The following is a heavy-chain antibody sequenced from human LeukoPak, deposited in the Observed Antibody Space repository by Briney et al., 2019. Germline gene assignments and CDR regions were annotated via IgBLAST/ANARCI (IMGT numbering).Heavy chain of an antibody. CDR1: GYSFTNYW. J-gene: IGHJ5*02. CDR3: ARHGGNQLLSSWFDP. D-gene: IGHD2-2*01. Sequence: GESLQISCKGSGYSFTNYWIGWVRQMPGKGLEWMGIIYPDDSDTRYSPSFQGQVTISADKSVSTAYLQWSSLQASDTAMYYCARHGGNQLLSSWFDPWGQGTLVTVSS. CDR2: IYPDDSDT. V-gene: IGHV5-51*01.